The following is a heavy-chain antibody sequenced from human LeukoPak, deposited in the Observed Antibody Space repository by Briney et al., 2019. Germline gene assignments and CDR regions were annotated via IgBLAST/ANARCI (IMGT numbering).Heavy chain of an antibody. CDR2: IKQDGTDK. J-gene: IGHJ1*01. V-gene: IGHV3-7*01. CDR3: ATYSSLNRREFQY. Sequence: GGSLRLSCAASGFTFSSFWMTWVRQAPGKRLEYVANIKQDGTDKYYVGSVKGRFTISRDNAKNSLYLQMNSLRAEDTAVYYCATYSSLNRREFQYWGQGTLLTVSS. D-gene: IGHD3-22*01. CDR1: GFTFSSFW.